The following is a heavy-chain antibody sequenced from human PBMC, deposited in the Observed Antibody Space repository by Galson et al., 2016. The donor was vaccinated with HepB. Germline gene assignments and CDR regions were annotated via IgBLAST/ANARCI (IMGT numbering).Heavy chain of an antibody. CDR2: ISGSGNST. J-gene: IGHJ4*02. V-gene: IGHV3-23*01. CDR3: AKVRPLIDY. D-gene: IGHD6-6*01. CDR1: GFTFSNYA. Sequence: SLRLSCAASGFTFSNYAMSWVRQAPGKGLEWVSGISGSGNSTYYADSVKGRFTISRDNSNNTLYLQMNSLRAEDTAIYYCAKVRPLIDYWGQGTLVTVSS.